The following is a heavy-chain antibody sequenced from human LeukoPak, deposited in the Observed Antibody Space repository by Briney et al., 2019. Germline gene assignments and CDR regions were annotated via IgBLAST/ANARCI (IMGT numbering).Heavy chain of an antibody. CDR3: ARGPYSSSWETLFVY. Sequence: SETLSLTCTVSCGSISIYYGSWIRQPGGKGLEWIGRIYTSGSTNYNPSLKSRVTMSVDTSKNQFSLKLSSVTAADTAVYYCARGPYSSSWETLFVYWGQGTLVTVSS. CDR1: CGSISIYY. V-gene: IGHV4-4*07. CDR2: IYTSGST. J-gene: IGHJ4*02. D-gene: IGHD6-13*01.